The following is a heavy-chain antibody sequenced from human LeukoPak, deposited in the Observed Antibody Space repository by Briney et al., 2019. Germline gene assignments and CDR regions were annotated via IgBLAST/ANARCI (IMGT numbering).Heavy chain of an antibody. CDR2: IKQDESEK. CDR3: ASFYSPTYYYGSFSAFDI. D-gene: IGHD3-10*01. V-gene: IGHV3-7*01. Sequence: GGSLRLSCAASGFTFSSYWMSWVRQAPGKGLEWVANIKQDESEKYYVDSVRGRFTISRDNAKNSLYLQMNSLRAEDTAVYYCASFYSPTYYYGSFSAFDIWGQGKMVTVSS. CDR1: GFTFSSYW. J-gene: IGHJ3*02.